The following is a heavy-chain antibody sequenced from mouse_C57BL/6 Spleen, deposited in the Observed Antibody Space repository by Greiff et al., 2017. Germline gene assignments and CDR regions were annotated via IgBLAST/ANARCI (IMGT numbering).Heavy chain of an antibody. D-gene: IGHD1-1*01. V-gene: IGHV6-3*01. CDR3: TSSTTVVATDY. J-gene: IGHJ2*01. CDR2: IRLKSDNYAT. Sequence: EVQRVESGGGLVQPGGSMKLSCVASGFTFSNYWMNWVRQSPEKGLEWVAQIRLKSDNYATHYAESVKGRFTISRDDSKSSVYLQMNNLRAEDTGIYYCTSSTTVVATDYWGQGTTLTVSS. CDR1: GFTFSNYW.